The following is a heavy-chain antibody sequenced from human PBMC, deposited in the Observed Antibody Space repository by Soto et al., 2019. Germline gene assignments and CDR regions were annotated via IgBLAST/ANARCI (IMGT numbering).Heavy chain of an antibody. CDR2: IKQDGSEK. CDR1: GFTFSSYW. D-gene: IGHD1-7*01. Sequence: GGSLGLSCAAAGFTFSSYWMSWVRQAPGKGLEWVANIKQDGSEKYYVDSVKGRFTISRDNAKNSLYLQMNSLRAEDTAVYYCARDYGITGTNWFDPWGQGTLVTVSS. J-gene: IGHJ5*02. V-gene: IGHV3-7*01. CDR3: ARDYGITGTNWFDP.